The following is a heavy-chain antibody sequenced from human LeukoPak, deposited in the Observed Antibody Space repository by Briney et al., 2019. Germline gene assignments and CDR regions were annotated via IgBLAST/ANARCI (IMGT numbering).Heavy chain of an antibody. V-gene: IGHV3-23*01. CDR2: ISGIGDST. Sequence: GGFLRLSCTASGFTFSNYAMNWVRQAPGKGLEWVSVISGIGDSTYYADSVRGRFTLSRDNSKNTVYMQMNSLRAEDTAVYYCAKRGYFYDSKASDSWGQGTLVTVSS. D-gene: IGHD3-22*01. J-gene: IGHJ4*02. CDR1: GFTFSNYA. CDR3: AKRGYFYDSKASDS.